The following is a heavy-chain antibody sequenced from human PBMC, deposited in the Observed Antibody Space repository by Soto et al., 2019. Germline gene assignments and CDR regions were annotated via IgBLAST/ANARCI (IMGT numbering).Heavy chain of an antibody. J-gene: IGHJ4*02. CDR1: GITFSSYA. CDR3: AKQAGYSSDPFAY. D-gene: IGHD6-19*01. Sequence: EVQLLESGGGLVQPGGSLRLSCAASGITFSSYAMSWVRQAPGKGLEWVSTISGGGASTYSADSVKGRFTISRDNSKNTLSLQLNSLRAEDTAVYYCAKQAGYSSDPFAYWGQGTLVTVSS. CDR2: ISGGGAST. V-gene: IGHV3-23*01.